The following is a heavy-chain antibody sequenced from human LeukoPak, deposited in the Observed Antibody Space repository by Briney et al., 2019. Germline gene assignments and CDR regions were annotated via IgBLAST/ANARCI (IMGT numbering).Heavy chain of an antibody. V-gene: IGHV3-64*01. CDR2: ISSNGGST. CDR3: ARSGDYYDSSGYYVPAGYYYYGMDV. D-gene: IGHD3-22*01. Sequence: PGGSLRLSCAASGFTFSSYAMHWVRQAPGKGLEYVSAISSNGGSTYYANSVKGRFTIPRDNSKNTLYLQMGSLRAEDMAVYYCARSGDYYDSSGYYVPAGYYYYGMDVWGQGTTVTVSS. CDR1: GFTFSSYA. J-gene: IGHJ6*02.